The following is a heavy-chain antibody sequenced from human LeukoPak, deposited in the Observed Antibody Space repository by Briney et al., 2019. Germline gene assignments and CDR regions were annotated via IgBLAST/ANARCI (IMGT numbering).Heavy chain of an antibody. Sequence: SETLSLTCTVPGDSISSSSYYWGWIRQPPGKGLEWIGSIYYSGRTYYNPSLTSRVTISVDTSKRQFSLKLSSVTAADTAVYYCARRGYSDTWRHSPFDYWGQGTLVTVSS. CDR3: ARRGYSDTWRHSPFDY. CDR2: IYYSGRT. J-gene: IGHJ4*02. CDR1: GDSISSSSYY. D-gene: IGHD5-12*01. V-gene: IGHV4-39*01.